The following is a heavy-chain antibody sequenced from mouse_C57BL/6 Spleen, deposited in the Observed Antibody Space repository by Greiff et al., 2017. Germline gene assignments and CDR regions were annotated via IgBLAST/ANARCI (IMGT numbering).Heavy chain of an antibody. V-gene: IGHV1-15*01. CDR2: IDPETGGT. CDR3: TRTGTLYYFDY. D-gene: IGHD4-1*01. CDR1: GYTFTDYE. Sequence: QVQLQQSGAELVRPGASVTLSCKASGYTFTDYEMHWVKQTPVHGLEWIGAIDPETGGTAYNQKFKGKAILTADKSSSTAYMELRSLTSEDSAVYYCTRTGTLYYFDYWGQGTTLTVSS. J-gene: IGHJ2*01.